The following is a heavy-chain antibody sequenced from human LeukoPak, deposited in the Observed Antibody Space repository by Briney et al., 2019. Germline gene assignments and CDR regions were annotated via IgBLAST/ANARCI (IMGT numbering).Heavy chain of an antibody. CDR1: GFTFIKYW. D-gene: IGHD6-19*01. CDR3: ATKQWLAPPPDS. CDR2: INTDGTVT. J-gene: IGHJ4*02. Sequence: GGSLRLSCAAPGFTFIKYWMRLVRQAPGKGLESVSRINTDGTVTTYADSVKGRFTVSRDNADNTMFLQMNSVRDEDTAVYYCATKQWLAPPPDSWGQGTPVTVSS. V-gene: IGHV3-74*01.